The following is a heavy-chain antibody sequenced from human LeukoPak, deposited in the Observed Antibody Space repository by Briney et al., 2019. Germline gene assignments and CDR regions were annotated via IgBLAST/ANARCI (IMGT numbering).Heavy chain of an antibody. D-gene: IGHD2-2*01. CDR1: GGSIASGSYY. CDR2: VHSNGKT. J-gene: IGHJ5*02. CDR3: ASFLPAAMSS. V-gene: IGHV4-39*01. Sequence: SETLSLTCSVSGGSIASGSYYWGWVRQSPGKGLDWIGSVHSNGKTYYNPSLNNRLIISADTSTDQFSLRLSPVTAADTAVYYCASFLPAAMSSWGQGTLVTVSS.